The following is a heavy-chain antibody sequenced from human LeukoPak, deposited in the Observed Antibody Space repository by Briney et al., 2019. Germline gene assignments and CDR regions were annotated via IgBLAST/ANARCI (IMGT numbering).Heavy chain of an antibody. CDR1: GGSFRGYY. J-gene: IGHJ4*02. V-gene: IGHV4-34*01. D-gene: IGHD3-10*01. CDR2: INHSGST. Sequence: SETLSLTCAVCGGSFRGYYWIWIRQPPGKGLEWIGEINHSGSTNYNPSLKSRVTISVDTSKNQFSLKLSSVTAADTAVYYCARGTMAHYWGQGTLVTVSS. CDR3: ARGTMAHY.